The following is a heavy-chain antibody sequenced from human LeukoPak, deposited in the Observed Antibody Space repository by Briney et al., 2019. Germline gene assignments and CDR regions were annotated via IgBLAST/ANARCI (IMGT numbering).Heavy chain of an antibody. CDR1: GYTFTSYA. V-gene: IGHV1-3*01. J-gene: IGHJ5*02. CDR2: INAGNGNT. CDR3: ARVFPGDYTTGCDP. D-gene: IGHD4-17*01. Sequence: ASVKVSCKASGYTFTSYAMHWVRQAPGQRLEWMGWINAGNGNTKYSQKFQGRVTITRDTSASTAYMELSSLRSEDTAVYYCARVFPGDYTTGCDPWGQGTLVTVSS.